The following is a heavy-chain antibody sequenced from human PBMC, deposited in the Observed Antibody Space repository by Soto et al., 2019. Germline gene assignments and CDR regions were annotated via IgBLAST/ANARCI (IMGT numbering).Heavy chain of an antibody. CDR3: ASRGYSYGFSLGMDV. D-gene: IGHD5-18*01. V-gene: IGHV4-31*03. Sequence: SETLSLTCTVSGGSISSGGYYWSWIRQHPGKGLEWIGYIYYSGSTYYNPSLKSRVTISVGTSKNQFSLKLSSVTAADTAVYYCASRGYSYGFSLGMDVWGQGTTVTVSS. CDR1: GGSISSGGYY. J-gene: IGHJ6*02. CDR2: IYYSGST.